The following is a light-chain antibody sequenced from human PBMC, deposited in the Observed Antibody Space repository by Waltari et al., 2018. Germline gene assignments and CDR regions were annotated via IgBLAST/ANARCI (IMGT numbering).Light chain of an antibody. CDR3: LQDYNYPWT. J-gene: IGKJ1*01. CDR1: QGIRND. CDR2: AAS. V-gene: IGKV1-6*01. Sequence: AIQMTQSPSSLSASVGDRVTITCRASQGIRNDLGWYQQKPGEAPKLLVCAASSLQSGVPSRFSCSGSGTDFTLTISSLQPEDFATYYCLQDYNYPWTFGQGTKVEIK.